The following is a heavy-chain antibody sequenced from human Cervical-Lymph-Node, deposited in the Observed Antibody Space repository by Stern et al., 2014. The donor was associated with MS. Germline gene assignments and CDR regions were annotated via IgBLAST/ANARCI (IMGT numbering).Heavy chain of an antibody. CDR2: FNPSGGKT. D-gene: IGHD1-1*01. CDR3: ARVLSLATSDS. Sequence: QVQLVKSGAEIRKPGASVKISCEASGYTFTTYYMHWVRQAPGQGLEWVALFNPSGGKTTYAQRFQGRVTVTGDTSTSTVYMELTGLRSEDTAVYYCARVLSLATSDSWGQGTLVIVSS. V-gene: IGHV1-46*01. CDR1: GYTFTTYY. J-gene: IGHJ4*02.